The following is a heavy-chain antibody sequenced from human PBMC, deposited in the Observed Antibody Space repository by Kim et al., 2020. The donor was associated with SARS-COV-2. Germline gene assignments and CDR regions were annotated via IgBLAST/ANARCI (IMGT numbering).Heavy chain of an antibody. Sequence: GGSLRLSCRASGFAFSNYAMMWVRQTPEKGLEWVATIDGPTTNTHYPDSVKGRFTISRDNSQNTVYLHMSSLRAEDSAIYYCATWLQSHFDYWGQGTLVTASS. J-gene: IGHJ4*02. CDR1: GFAFSNYA. D-gene: IGHD5-12*01. CDR3: ATWLQSHFDY. CDR2: IDGPTTNT. V-gene: IGHV3-23*01.